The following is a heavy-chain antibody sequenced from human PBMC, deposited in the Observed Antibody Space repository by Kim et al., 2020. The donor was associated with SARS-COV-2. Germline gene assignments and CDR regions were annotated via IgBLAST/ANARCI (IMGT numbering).Heavy chain of an antibody. D-gene: IGHD3-22*01. Sequence: GGSLRLSCAASGFTFNEYGMTWVRHAPGKGLEWVSAINWNAGILAYADSVKGRFTISRDNVKNSLYLQMNSLRVEDTALYYCARLGLYDSSGYSFDYWGQGILVTVSS. J-gene: IGHJ4*02. V-gene: IGHV3-20*04. CDR3: ARLGLYDSSGYSFDY. CDR2: INWNAGIL. CDR1: GFTFNEYG.